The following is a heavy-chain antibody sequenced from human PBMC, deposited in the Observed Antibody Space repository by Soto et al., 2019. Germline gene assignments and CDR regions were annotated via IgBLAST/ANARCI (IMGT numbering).Heavy chain of an antibody. CDR2: IIPIFGTA. J-gene: IGHJ6*02. CDR1: GGTFSSYA. V-gene: IGHV1-69*13. Sequence: SVKVSGKASGGTFSSYAISWVRQAPGQGLEWMGGIIPIFGTANYARKCQGRVTITADESTSTAYMELSSLRSEDTAVYYCARVRITIFGVVVYYYYGMDVWG. D-gene: IGHD3-3*01. CDR3: ARVRITIFGVVVYYYYGMDV.